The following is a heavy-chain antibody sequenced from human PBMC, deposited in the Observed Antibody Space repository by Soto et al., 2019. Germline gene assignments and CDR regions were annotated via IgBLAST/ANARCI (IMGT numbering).Heavy chain of an antibody. J-gene: IGHJ4*02. D-gene: IGHD3-16*02. Sequence: VQLVESGGGLVQPGRSLRLSCAASGFTFDDYAMHWVRQAPGKGLEWVSGISWNSGSIGYADSVKGRFTISRDNAKNSLYLQMNSLRAEDTALYYCAKDRLMITFGGVIVDWGQGTLVTVSS. CDR2: ISWNSGSI. CDR3: AKDRLMITFGGVIVD. V-gene: IGHV3-9*01. CDR1: GFTFDDYA.